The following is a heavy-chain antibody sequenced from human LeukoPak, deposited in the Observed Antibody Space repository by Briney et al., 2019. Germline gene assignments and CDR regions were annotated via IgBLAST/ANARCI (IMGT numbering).Heavy chain of an antibody. D-gene: IGHD3-22*01. CDR1: GFTFSSYW. Sequence: QPGGSLRLSCAASGFTFSSYWMHWVRQAPGKGLVWVSDINSDGSSIRYADSVKGRFTISRDNAKNTLYLQMNSLRAEHTAVYYCARVPVVVEDFDYWGQGTLVTVSS. CDR3: ARVPVVVEDFDY. J-gene: IGHJ4*02. CDR2: INSDGSSI. V-gene: IGHV3-74*01.